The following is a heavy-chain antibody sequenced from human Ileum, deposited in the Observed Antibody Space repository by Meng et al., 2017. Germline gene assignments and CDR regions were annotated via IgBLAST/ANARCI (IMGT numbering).Heavy chain of an antibody. D-gene: IGHD2-15*01. CDR1: GGPFSSGNW. CDR3: VTSCSGGKCGPNEKTQH. V-gene: IGHV4-4*02. CDR2: FFHPLHP. J-gene: IGHJ1*01. Sequence: QMQLQESGPGLVKPSGTLSLTCGVSGGPFSSGNWWGWVRQPPGKGLEWFGAFFHPLHPTYHPSLQRPVSFSLDTSKNQFSLKVISVTAADTAVYYCVTSCSGGKCGPNEKTQHWGQGTLVTVSS.